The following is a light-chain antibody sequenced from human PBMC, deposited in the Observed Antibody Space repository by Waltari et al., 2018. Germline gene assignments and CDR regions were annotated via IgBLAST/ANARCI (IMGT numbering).Light chain of an antibody. CDR3: SSYTSSSTLV. V-gene: IGLV2-14*01. J-gene: IGLJ3*02. CDR1: SSDVGGYTY. CDR2: EVS. Sequence: QSVLTQPASVSGSPGQSITISCTGTSSDVGGYTYVSWDQQHPGKAPKLMIYEVSNRPSGVSNRFSGSKSGNTASLTISGLQSEDEADYYCSSYTSSSTLVFGGGTKLTVL.